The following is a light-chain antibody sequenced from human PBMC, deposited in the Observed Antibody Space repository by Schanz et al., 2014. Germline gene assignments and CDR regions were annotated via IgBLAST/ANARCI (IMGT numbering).Light chain of an antibody. CDR1: SGHSSYA. V-gene: IGLV4-69*01. CDR2: LNSDGSH. J-gene: IGLJ3*02. CDR3: QTWGTGIRV. Sequence: QPVLTQSPSASASLGASVKLTCTLSSGHSSYAIAWHRQQPEKGPRYLMKLNSDGSHNKGDGIPDRFSGSSSGSERYLTISSLQSEDEADYYCQTWGTGIRVFGGGTKLTVL.